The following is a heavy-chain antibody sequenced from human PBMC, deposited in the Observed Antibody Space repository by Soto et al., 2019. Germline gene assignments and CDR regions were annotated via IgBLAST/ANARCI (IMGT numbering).Heavy chain of an antibody. Sequence: SETLSLTCTVSGGSISSYYWSWIRQPPGKGLEWIGYIYYSGSTNYNPSLKSRVTISVDTSKNQFSLKLSSVTAADTAVYYCARGVDTAMVMGVYMDVWGKGTTVTVSS. V-gene: IGHV4-59*01. CDR1: GGSISSYY. D-gene: IGHD5-18*01. CDR3: ARGVDTAMVMGVYMDV. J-gene: IGHJ6*03. CDR2: IYYSGST.